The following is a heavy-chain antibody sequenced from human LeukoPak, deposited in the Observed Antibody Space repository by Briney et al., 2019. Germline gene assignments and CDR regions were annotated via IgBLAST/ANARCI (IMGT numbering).Heavy chain of an antibody. V-gene: IGHV4-30-4*01. Sequence: SETLSLTCTVSGGSISSGDYYWSWIRQPPGKGLEWIGYIYYSGSTYYNPSLKSRVTISVDTSKNQFSLKLSSMTAADTAVYYCAREPHTLGYCSGGSCYGGQYYFDYWGPGTLVTVSS. D-gene: IGHD2-15*01. CDR1: GGSISSGDYY. CDR3: AREPHTLGYCSGGSCYGGQYYFDY. J-gene: IGHJ4*02. CDR2: IYYSGST.